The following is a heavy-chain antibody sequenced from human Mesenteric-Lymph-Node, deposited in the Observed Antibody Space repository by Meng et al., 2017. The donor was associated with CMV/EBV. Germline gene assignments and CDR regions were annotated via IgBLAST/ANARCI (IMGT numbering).Heavy chain of an antibody. CDR3: VGVPARGSVTSSGSYWYFDL. Sequence: SGDYYWSWIRQCAGKGLEWIGYISHSGYTFYNPSLKSRLTISVDTSQNQFSLKMSSVTAADTAVYYCVGVPARGSVTSSGSYWYFDLWGRGTLVTVSS. V-gene: IGHV4-31*02. CDR1: SGDYY. CDR2: ISHSGYT. D-gene: IGHD3-10*01. J-gene: IGHJ2*01.